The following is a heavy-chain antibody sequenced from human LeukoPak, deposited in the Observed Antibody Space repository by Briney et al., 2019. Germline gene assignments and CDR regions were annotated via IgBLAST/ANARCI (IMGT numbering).Heavy chain of an antibody. CDR1: GYNFTTYW. V-gene: IGHV5-10-1*01. CDR3: ARRLQRHFDY. CDR2: IDPSDSYT. D-gene: IGHD2-15*01. Sequence: GESLKISCKGSGYNFTTYWVGWVRQMPGKGLEWMGRIDPSDSYTNYSPSFQGHVTISVDKSISTAYLQWSSLKASDTAMYYCARRLQRHFDYWGQGTLVTVSS. J-gene: IGHJ4*02.